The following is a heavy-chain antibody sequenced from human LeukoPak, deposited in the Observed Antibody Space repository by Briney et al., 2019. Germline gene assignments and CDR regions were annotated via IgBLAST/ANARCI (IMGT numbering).Heavy chain of an antibody. D-gene: IGHD5-18*01. J-gene: IGHJ4*02. CDR2: IYYSGST. CDR1: GGSVSSGSYY. CDR3: ARVGYSYGYDY. Sequence: SETLSLTCTVSGGSVSSGSYYWSWIRQPPGKGLECIGYIYYSGSTNYNPSLKSRVTISVDTSKNQFSLKLSSVTAADTAVYYYARVGYSYGYDYWGQGTLVTVSS. V-gene: IGHV4-61*01.